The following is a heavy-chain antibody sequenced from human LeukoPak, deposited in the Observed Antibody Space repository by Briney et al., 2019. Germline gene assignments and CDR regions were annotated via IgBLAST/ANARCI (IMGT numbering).Heavy chain of an antibody. Sequence: GGSLRLSCAASGLTFSSYAMSWVRQAPGKGLEWVSAISGSGGSTYYADSVKGRFTISRDNSKNTLYLQMNSLRAEDTAVYYCAKDLGYGSGSYYYYYYGMDVWGQGTTVTVSS. V-gene: IGHV3-23*01. J-gene: IGHJ6*02. D-gene: IGHD3-10*01. CDR1: GLTFSSYA. CDR2: ISGSGGST. CDR3: AKDLGYGSGSYYYYYYGMDV.